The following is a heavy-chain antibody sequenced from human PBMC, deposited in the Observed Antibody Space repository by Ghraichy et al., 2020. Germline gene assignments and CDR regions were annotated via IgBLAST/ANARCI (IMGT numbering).Heavy chain of an antibody. CDR2: ISYDGSNK. D-gene: IGHD3-10*01. CDR1: GFTFSSYA. Sequence: GGSLRLSCAASGFTFSSYAMHWVRQAPGKGLEWVAVISYDGSNKYYADSVKGRFTISRDNSKNTLYLQMNSLRAEDTAVYYCARDAYYYGSGSYYNKDDYWGQGTLVTVSS. V-gene: IGHV3-30-3*01. J-gene: IGHJ4*02. CDR3: ARDAYYYGSGSYYNKDDY.